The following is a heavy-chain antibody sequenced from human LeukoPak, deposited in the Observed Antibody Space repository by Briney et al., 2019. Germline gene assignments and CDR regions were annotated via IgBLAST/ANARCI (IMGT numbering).Heavy chain of an antibody. CDR3: VTRLALPYFDY. D-gene: IGHD6-19*01. J-gene: IGHJ4*02. V-gene: IGHV3-21*01. CDR2: ISSSSSYI. Sequence: GGSLRLSCAVSGFIFSGHYMDWVRQAPGKGLEWVSSISSSSSYIYYADSVKGRFTISRDNAKNTLYLQMNSLRAEDTAVYYCVTRLALPYFDYWGQGTLVTVSS. CDR1: GFIFSGHY.